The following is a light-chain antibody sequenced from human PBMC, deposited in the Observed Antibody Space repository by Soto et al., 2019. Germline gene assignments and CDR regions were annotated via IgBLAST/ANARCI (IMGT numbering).Light chain of an antibody. CDR2: RND. CDR3: GAWDDSLDGVV. Sequence: QLVLTQPPSASGTPGQRVTISCSGSNSNIGTNIVNWYQHLPGTAPKLLIYRNDQRPSGVPDRFSGSKSGTSASLGIRGLQAGEEDDYYWGAWDDSLDGVVIGGGTKLTVL. J-gene: IGLJ2*01. CDR1: NSNIGTNI. V-gene: IGLV1-44*01.